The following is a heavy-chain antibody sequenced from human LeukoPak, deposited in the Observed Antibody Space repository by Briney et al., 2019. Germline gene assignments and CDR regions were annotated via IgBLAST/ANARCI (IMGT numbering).Heavy chain of an antibody. CDR2: INPNSGGT. Sequence: GASVKVSCKASGYTFTGYYMHWVRQAPGQGLEWMGWINPNSGGTNYAQKFQGRVTMTRDTSISTAYMELSRLISDDTAVYYCARAEALYDSSGYYEDYWGQGTLVTVSS. V-gene: IGHV1-2*02. CDR1: GYTFTGYY. J-gene: IGHJ4*02. D-gene: IGHD3-22*01. CDR3: ARAEALYDSSGYYEDY.